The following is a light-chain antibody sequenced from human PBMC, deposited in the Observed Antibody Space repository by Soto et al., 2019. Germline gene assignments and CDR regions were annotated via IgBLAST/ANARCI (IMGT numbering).Light chain of an antibody. CDR2: GAS. J-gene: IGKJ1*01. CDR1: QSVSSSY. CDR3: QQYSSPSWT. Sequence: EIVWTQSPGTLSLSPGARATLSCRASQSVSSSYLAWYQQKPGQAPRILIFGASNRATGIPDRFSGSGSGTDFTLTISRLEPEDFAVYYCQQYSSPSWTFGQGTKVDIK. V-gene: IGKV3-20*01.